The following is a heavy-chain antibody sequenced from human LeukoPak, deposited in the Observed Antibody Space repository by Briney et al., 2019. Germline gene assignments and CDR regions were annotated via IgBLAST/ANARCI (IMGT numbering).Heavy chain of an antibody. D-gene: IGHD3-22*01. CDR2: INHSGST. V-gene: IGHV4-34*01. Sequence: PSETLSLTCAVYGGSFSGYYWSWIRQPPGKGLEWIGEINHSGSTNYNPSLKSRVTISVDTSKNQFSLKLSSVTAADTAVYYCARGPDPYYYDSGGYYYALDYWGQGTLVTVSS. J-gene: IGHJ4*02. CDR3: ARGPDPYYYDSGGYYYALDY. CDR1: GGSFSGYY.